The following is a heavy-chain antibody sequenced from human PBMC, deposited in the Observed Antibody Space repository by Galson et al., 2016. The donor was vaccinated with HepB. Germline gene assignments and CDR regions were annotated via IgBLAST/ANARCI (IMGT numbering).Heavy chain of an antibody. J-gene: IGHJ6*02. V-gene: IGHV3-23*01. Sequence: SLRLSCAASGFTFSNYGMSWVRQAPGKGLEWVSGISGSSATYYADSVKGRFTISRDNSKNTLFLQMNTLRAEDTAVYYCAKVREACSRTSCYHYYGTDVWGQGTTVTVSS. CDR3: AKVREACSRTSCYHYYGTDV. D-gene: IGHD2-2*01. CDR2: ISGSSAT. CDR1: GFTFSNYG.